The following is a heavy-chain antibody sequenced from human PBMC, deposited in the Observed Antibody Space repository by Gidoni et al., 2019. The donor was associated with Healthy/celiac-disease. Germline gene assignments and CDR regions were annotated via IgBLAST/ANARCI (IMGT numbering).Heavy chain of an antibody. D-gene: IGHD2-15*01. V-gene: IGHV5-51*01. CDR1: GYSFTSYG. CDR2: IYPGDSDT. J-gene: IGHJ5*02. CDR3: ARRSWSNSLGWFDP. Sequence: EVQLVQSGAEVKQPGESLTISCKGSGYSFTSYGLGWVRQMPGKGLEWMGIIYPGDSDTRYSPSFQGQVTIAADKSISTAYLQWSSLKASDTAMYYCARRSWSNSLGWFDPWGQGTLVTVSS.